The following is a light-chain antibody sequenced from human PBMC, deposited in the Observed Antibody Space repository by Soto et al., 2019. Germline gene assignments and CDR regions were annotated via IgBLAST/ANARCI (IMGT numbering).Light chain of an antibody. Sequence: QAVVIQDPSLTVSPGGTVTLPCGSSTGPVTAGHYPYWFQQKPGPFPRTLIYDTNNKQAWTPARFSGSLLGGKGALTLSGAQTADEADSYCLLNYSGFRMFGGGTKLTVL. CDR3: LLNYSGFRM. CDR2: DTN. CDR1: TGPVTAGHY. V-gene: IGLV7-46*01. J-gene: IGLJ3*02.